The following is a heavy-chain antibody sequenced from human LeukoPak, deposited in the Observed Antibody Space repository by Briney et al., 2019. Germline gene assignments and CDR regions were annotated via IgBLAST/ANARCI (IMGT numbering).Heavy chain of an antibody. CDR1: GGTFSSYA. V-gene: IGHV1-8*02. CDR3: ARGIVVVPAAMPDYYYYMDV. D-gene: IGHD2-2*01. J-gene: IGHJ6*03. Sequence: ASVKVSCKASGGTFSSYAISWVRQAPGQGLEWMGWMNPNSGNTGYAQKFQGRVTMTRNTSISTAYMELSSLRSEDTAVYYCARGIVVVPAAMPDYYYYMDVWGKGTTVTISS. CDR2: MNPNSGNT.